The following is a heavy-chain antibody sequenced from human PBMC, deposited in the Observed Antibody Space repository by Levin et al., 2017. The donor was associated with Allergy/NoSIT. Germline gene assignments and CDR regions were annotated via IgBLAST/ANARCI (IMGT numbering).Heavy chain of an antibody. CDR3: ARMARSHNFDN. Sequence: SQTLSLTCAVSGSSITDSFWWGWIRQPPGKGMEWIAYIYHTGATQYNPSLKSRSTLSVDSSKNQISLTLRSLSALDTAVYYCARMARSHNFDNWGPGTLVAVS. V-gene: IGHV4-28*06. CDR2: IYHTGAT. J-gene: IGHJ4*02. CDR1: GSSITDSFW.